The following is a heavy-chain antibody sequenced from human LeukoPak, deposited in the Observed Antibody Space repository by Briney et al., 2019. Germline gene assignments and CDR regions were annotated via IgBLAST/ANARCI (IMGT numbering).Heavy chain of an antibody. CDR1: GFIFSDYS. D-gene: IGHD1-1*01. V-gene: IGHV3-21*01. Sequence: GGSLRLSCAASGFIFSDYSLNWVRQAPGKGLEWVASISGSTSHVYYADSVEGRFTISRDNAKKSLYLQMNSLTVEDTAIYYCARDHCSNNNCHKYCEDWGQGTLVTVSS. CDR3: ARDHCSNNNCHKYCED. CDR2: ISGSTSHV. J-gene: IGHJ4*02.